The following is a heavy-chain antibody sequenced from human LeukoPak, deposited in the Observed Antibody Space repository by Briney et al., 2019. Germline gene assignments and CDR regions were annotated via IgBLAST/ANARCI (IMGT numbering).Heavy chain of an antibody. V-gene: IGHV6-1*01. CDR1: GDSVSSINGA. J-gene: IGHJ4*02. CDR3: ARDLGNTGWYTFDY. Sequence: SQTLSLTCAISGDSVSSINGAWNWIRQSPSKGLEWLGRTYFRSRWYNEFAESLKGRMTIDPDTSKNQFSLQLTSATPEDTAVYYCARDLGNTGWYTFDYWGQGTLVTVSS. CDR2: TYFRSRWYN. D-gene: IGHD6-19*01.